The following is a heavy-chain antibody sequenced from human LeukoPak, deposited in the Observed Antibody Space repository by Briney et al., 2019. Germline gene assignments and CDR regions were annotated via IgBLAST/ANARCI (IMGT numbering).Heavy chain of an antibody. D-gene: IGHD1-26*01. CDR3: VRLMGSGWFDP. CDR2: IYSGGNT. Sequence: GGSLRLSCAASGFTVSSSPINWVRQAPGRGLEWVSVIYSGGNTFYADSVKDRFTISRHNSENTLYLQMNSLSADDTAVYYCVRLMGSGWFDPWGQGTLVTVFS. V-gene: IGHV3-53*04. J-gene: IGHJ5*02. CDR1: GFTVSSSP.